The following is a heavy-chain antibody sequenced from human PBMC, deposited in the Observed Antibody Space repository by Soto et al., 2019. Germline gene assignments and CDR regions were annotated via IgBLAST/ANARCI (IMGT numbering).Heavy chain of an antibody. J-gene: IGHJ3*02. CDR1: GFSLTTSGVG. CDR2: IYWNDDK. D-gene: IGHD2-2*01. Sequence: SGPTLVNPAQTLTLTCTVYGFSLTTSGVGVGWIRQPPGKALEWLAFIYWNDDKRYSPSLKGRVTITKDTSKNQVVLTMTNMDPVDTATYYCVHGKAGYCSTVSCLPAVDICGQGTMVTV. V-gene: IGHV2-5*01. CDR3: VHGKAGYCSTVSCLPAVDI.